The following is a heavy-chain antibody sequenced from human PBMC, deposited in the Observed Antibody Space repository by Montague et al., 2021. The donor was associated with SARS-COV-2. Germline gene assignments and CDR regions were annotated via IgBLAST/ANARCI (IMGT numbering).Heavy chain of an antibody. J-gene: IGHJ6*02. CDR1: GGSISGYY. Sequence: SETLSLTCTVSGGSISGYYWCWIRRSPGKGLEWIGYIYYCGSTKSNPFLASQVTVSVDRSKNQVSLQLSSVTTADTAVYYCACLLRSCSIGVCRTYYYYDLDVWGQGTTVTVSS. V-gene: IGHV4-59*01. D-gene: IGHD2-8*01. CDR2: IYYCGST. CDR3: ACLLRSCSIGVCRTYYYYDLDV.